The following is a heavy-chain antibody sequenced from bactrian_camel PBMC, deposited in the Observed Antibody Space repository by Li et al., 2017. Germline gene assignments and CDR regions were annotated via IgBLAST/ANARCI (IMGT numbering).Heavy chain of an antibody. CDR2: IYLYGGNT. CDR1: GYRGSRYS. V-gene: IGHV3S40*01. J-gene: IGHJ4*01. D-gene: IGHD5*01. CDR3: GATKVRPFYESSWLADSDYLH. Sequence: VQLVESGGGSVQAGGSLKLSCARPGYRGSRYSMAWFRQAPGKEREGVAAIYLYGGNTYDSDSVKGRFTISQDNEENTVYLQMSGLKPEDSAMYYCGATKVRPFYESSWLADSDYLHWGQGTQVTVS.